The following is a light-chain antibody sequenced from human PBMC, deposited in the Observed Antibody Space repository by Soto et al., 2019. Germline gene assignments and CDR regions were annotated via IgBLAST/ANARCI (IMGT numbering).Light chain of an antibody. CDR3: QQYDSYSET. J-gene: IGKJ1*01. Sequence: DIQCTQSPSCLSAFLCDTVTITCLASQSISKWLAWYQQKPGKAPKLLIYDASILNTGVPSRFSGSGSETEFTLTIRSLQPHDFATYFCQQYDSYSETFGQGTKVDIK. CDR2: DAS. V-gene: IGKV1-5*01. CDR1: QSISKW.